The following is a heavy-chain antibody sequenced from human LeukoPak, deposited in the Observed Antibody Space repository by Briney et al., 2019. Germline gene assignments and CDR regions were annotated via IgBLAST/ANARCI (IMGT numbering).Heavy chain of an antibody. CDR2: IYYSESA. CDR3: ARVGGYPLSAFDI. Sequence: SETLSLTCTVSGGSIRSYYWSWIRQPPGKGLEWIGYIYYSESANYNPSLKSRITISVDTSKNQFSLNLSSVTAADTAVYYCARVGGYPLSAFDIWGQGTMVTVSS. J-gene: IGHJ3*02. V-gene: IGHV4-59*08. CDR1: GGSIRSYY. D-gene: IGHD3-22*01.